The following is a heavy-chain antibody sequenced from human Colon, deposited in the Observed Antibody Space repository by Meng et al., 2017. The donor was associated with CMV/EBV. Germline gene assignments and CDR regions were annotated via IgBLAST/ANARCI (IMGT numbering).Heavy chain of an antibody. Sequence: SVKVSCKAYGTSFGSQTITWVRQVPGQGLEWVGRIVPRLGITNYAQKFQGRVTITADKSTNTAYMEMSSLRSGDTAVYYCGTGTTGTTFDGDFWGQGALVTVSS. CDR1: GTSFGSQT. D-gene: IGHD1-7*01. J-gene: IGHJ4*02. V-gene: IGHV1-69*02. CDR2: IVPRLGIT. CDR3: GTGTTGTTFDGDF.